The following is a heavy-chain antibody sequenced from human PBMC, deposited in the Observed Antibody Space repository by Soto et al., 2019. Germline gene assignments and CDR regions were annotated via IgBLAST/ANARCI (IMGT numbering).Heavy chain of an antibody. Sequence: EVQLVESGGGLVQPGESLRLSCAASGFTFSNYWMHWVRQVPGKGLVWVSRINSDGSSTTYADSVKGRFTISRDNAKNTLYLQMNSLRAEDTAMYYCARDPIYYGSGTYDYWGQGTLVTVSS. J-gene: IGHJ4*02. CDR3: ARDPIYYGSGTYDY. V-gene: IGHV3-74*01. D-gene: IGHD3-10*01. CDR2: INSDGSST. CDR1: GFTFSNYW.